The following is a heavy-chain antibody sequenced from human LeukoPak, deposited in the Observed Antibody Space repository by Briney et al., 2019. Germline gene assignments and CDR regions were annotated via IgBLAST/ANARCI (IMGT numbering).Heavy chain of an antibody. V-gene: IGHV1-2*02. D-gene: IGHD1-26*01. CDR3: ASPYSGSYWDFDY. CDR1: GYTFTGYY. CDR2: INPNSGGT. Sequence: ASVKVSCKASGYTFTGYYMHWARQAPGQGLEWMGWINPNSGGTNYAQKFQGRVTMTRDTSISTAYMELSRLRSDDTAVYYCASPYSGSYWDFDYWGQGTLVTVSS. J-gene: IGHJ4*02.